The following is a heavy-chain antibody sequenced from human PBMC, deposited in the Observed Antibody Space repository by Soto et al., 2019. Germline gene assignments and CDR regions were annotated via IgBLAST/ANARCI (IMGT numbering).Heavy chain of an antibody. Sequence: ASVKVSCKASGYTFTSYGISWVRQAPGQGLEWMGWISAYNGNTNFAQKFQGRVTMTTDTSTSTAYMELRSLRSDDTAVYYCARDRDSTGAFDIWGQGTMVTVSS. J-gene: IGHJ3*02. V-gene: IGHV1-18*01. D-gene: IGHD4-4*01. CDR1: GYTFTSYG. CDR2: ISAYNGNT. CDR3: ARDRDSTGAFDI.